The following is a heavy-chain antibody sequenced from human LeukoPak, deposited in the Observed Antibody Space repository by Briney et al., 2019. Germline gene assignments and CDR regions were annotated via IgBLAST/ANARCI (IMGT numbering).Heavy chain of an antibody. CDR1: GFTFRNYA. CDR2: VSGSGDNT. CDR3: ARESPVATSGAFDI. J-gene: IGHJ3*02. V-gene: IGHV3-23*01. Sequence: PGGSLRLSCAASGFTFRNYAMNWVRQAPGKGLEWVSSVSGSGDNTYYADSVKGRFTISRDNSKNSLYLQMNSLRAEDTAVYYCARESPVATSGAFDIWGQGTMVTVSS. D-gene: IGHD2-15*01.